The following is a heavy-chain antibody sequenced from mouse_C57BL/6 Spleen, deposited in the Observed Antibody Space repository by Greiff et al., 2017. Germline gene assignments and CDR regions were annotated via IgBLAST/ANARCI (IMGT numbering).Heavy chain of an antibody. CDR1: GFTFSSYT. Sequence: EVQGVESGGGLVKPGGSLKLSCAASGFTFSSYTMSWVRQTPEKRLEWVATISGGGGNTYYPDSVKGRFTISRDNAKNTLYLQMRRLRSEDTALYYCARQYDYDGFAYWGQGTLVTVSA. J-gene: IGHJ3*01. V-gene: IGHV5-9*01. CDR3: ARQYDYDGFAY. CDR2: ISGGGGNT. D-gene: IGHD2-4*01.